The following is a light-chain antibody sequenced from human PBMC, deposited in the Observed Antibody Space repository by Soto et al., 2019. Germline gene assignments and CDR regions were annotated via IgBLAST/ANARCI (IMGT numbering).Light chain of an antibody. V-gene: IGLV2-14*01. CDR2: EVN. J-gene: IGLJ1*01. CDR3: ASFRSGTILV. CDR1: RSDIGDSNF. Sequence: QSALTQPASVSGSPGQSVTISCTGPRSDIGDSNFISWYQHSPGKAPRLLIYEVNNRPSGVSRRFSGSKAGNMASLTISGLLDDDEADYFCASFRSGTILVFGSGTKLTVL.